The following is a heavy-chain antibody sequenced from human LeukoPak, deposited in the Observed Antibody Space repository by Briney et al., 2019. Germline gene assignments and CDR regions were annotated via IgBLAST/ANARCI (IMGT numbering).Heavy chain of an antibody. CDR3: AKDLWWFGEFPKAFEN. J-gene: IGHJ3*02. CDR1: GFTFSSYG. CDR2: LSGSGGST. D-gene: IGHD3-10*01. V-gene: IGHV3-23*01. Sequence: GGSLRLSCAASGFTFSSYGMSWVRQAPGKGLEWVSSLSGSGGSTYYADSVKGRFTISRDNSKNTLYLQMNSLRAEDTAIYYCAKDLWWFGEFPKAFENWGQGTMVTGSS.